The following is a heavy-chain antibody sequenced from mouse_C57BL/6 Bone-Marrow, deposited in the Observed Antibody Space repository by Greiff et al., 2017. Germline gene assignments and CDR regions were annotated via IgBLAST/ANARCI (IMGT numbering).Heavy chain of an antibody. Sequence: DVKLVESGGGLVKPGGSLKLSCAASGFTFSDYGMHWVRQAPEKWLEWVAYISSGSSTIYYADTVKGRFTISRDNAKNTLFLHMPRLRSEDTAMYYCARPDFISTVVATYYYAMDYWGQGTSVTVSS. CDR3: ARPDFISTVVATYYYAMDY. CDR2: ISSGSSTI. V-gene: IGHV5-17*01. J-gene: IGHJ4*01. D-gene: IGHD1-1*01. CDR1: GFTFSDYG.